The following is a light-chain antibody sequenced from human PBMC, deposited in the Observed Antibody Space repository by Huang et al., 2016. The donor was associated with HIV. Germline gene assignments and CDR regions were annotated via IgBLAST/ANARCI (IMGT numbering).Light chain of an antibody. CDR2: GSS. J-gene: IGKJ1*01. CDR3: QQYNTSPRT. CDR1: QSVFKN. V-gene: IGKV3-15*01. Sequence: ENLMTQSPSTLSVSPGESATLSCRASQSVFKNLDWYQQKPGQAPKLLIYGSSTRAAGIPARFSGSGSGTDFTLTISSLQSEDFAVYYCQQYNTSPRTFGQGTKVEV.